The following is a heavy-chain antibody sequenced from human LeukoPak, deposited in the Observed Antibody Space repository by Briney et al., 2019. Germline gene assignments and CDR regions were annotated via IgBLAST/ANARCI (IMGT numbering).Heavy chain of an antibody. CDR1: GFTFSSYW. Sequence: GSLRLSCAASGFTFSSYWMHWVRQAPGKGLVWVSRINSDGSSTSYADSVKGRFTISRDNAKNTLYLQMNSLRAEDTAVYYCARGGYYSSYYFDYWGQGTLVTVSS. CDR2: INSDGSST. D-gene: IGHD3-3*01. CDR3: ARGGYYSSYYFDY. J-gene: IGHJ4*02. V-gene: IGHV3-74*01.